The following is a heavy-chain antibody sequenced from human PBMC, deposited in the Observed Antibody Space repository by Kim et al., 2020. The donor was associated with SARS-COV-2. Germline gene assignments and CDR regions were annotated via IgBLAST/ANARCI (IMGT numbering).Heavy chain of an antibody. CDR1: GGAFNSYA. CDR2: IIPVLGIA. J-gene: IGHJ6*02. D-gene: IGHD2-21*02. CDR3: AEWYWGGDGSRSLYYYYGMDV. Sequence: SVKVSCKASGGAFNSYAISWVRQAPGRGLEWMGRIIPVLGIANYAQKFQGRVTITADKSTSTAYMELRSLRSDDTAVYYCAEWYWGGDGSRSLYYYYGMDVWGQGTTVTVSS. V-gene: IGHV1-69*04.